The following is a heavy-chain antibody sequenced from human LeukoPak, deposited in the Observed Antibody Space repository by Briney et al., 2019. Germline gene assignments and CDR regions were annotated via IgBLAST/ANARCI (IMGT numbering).Heavy chain of an antibody. J-gene: IGHJ3*02. Sequence: ASVKVSCKASRFPFNGYYMHWVRQAPGQGLEWMGWINPNSGDANYAQKFQGRVTMTRDTSISTAYMELRRLRSDDTAVYHCAREGDSSADAFDIWGQGTMVTVSS. CDR2: INPNSGDA. CDR3: AREGDSSADAFDI. V-gene: IGHV1-2*02. D-gene: IGHD3-22*01. CDR1: RFPFNGYY.